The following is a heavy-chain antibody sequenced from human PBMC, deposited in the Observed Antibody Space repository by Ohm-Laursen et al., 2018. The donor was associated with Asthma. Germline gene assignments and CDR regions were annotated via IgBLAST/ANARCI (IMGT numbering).Heavy chain of an antibody. J-gene: IGHJ1*01. CDR3: TTDNNYYDFWSLSQYFQH. CDR2: IKRNTDGGPT. CDR1: GFTFSNAW. D-gene: IGHD3-3*01. V-gene: IGHV3-15*01. Sequence: SLRLSCTASGFTFSNAWMSWVRQAPGKGLEWVGRIKRNTDGGPTDYAAPVKGRFTISRDDSKNTLYLQMNSLKTEDTAVYYCTTDNNYYDFWSLSQYFQHWGQGTLVTVSS.